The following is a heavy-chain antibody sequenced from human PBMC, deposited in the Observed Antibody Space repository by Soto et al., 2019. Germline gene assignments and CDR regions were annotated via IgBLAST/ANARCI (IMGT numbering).Heavy chain of an antibody. CDR2: IRQDGSEK. Sequence: EVQLVESGGGLVQPGGSLRLSCAASGFIFSNYWMSWVRQAPGKGLEWVANIRQDGSEKSYVDSVKGRFTISRDNAKNSLYLQMNSLRAEDTAVYYCARALGYCSGDNCYKYFQHWGQGTLVTVSS. D-gene: IGHD2-15*01. V-gene: IGHV3-7*01. J-gene: IGHJ1*01. CDR3: ARALGYCSGDNCYKYFQH. CDR1: GFIFSNYW.